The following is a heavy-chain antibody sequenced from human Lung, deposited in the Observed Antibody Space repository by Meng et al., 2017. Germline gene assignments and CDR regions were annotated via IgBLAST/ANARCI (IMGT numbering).Heavy chain of an antibody. J-gene: IGHJ4*02. CDR2: INHSGST. D-gene: IGHD4-11*01. V-gene: IGHV4-34*01. Sequence: QVQLQQGGAGLLKPSETLSLTCVVSGGSFSDYYGSWIRQPPGKGLEWIGEINHSGSTNYNPSLESRATISVDTSQNNLSLKLSSVTAADSAVYYCARGPTTMAHDFDYWGQGTLVTVSS. CDR3: ARGPTTMAHDFDY. CDR1: GGSFSDYY.